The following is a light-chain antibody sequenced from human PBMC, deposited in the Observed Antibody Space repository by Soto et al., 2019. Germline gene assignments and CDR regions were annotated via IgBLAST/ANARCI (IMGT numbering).Light chain of an antibody. J-gene: IGKJ4*01. CDR1: QTIDNT. CDR3: QQYNTYVT. Sequence: EIVMTQSPATLSVSPGERATLSCRASQTIDNTLAWYQRKPGQVPRLLIYSASTRATGIPARFSGSGSETEFTLTISSLQSDDFATYYCQQYNTYVTFGGGTKVDIK. CDR2: SAS. V-gene: IGKV3-15*01.